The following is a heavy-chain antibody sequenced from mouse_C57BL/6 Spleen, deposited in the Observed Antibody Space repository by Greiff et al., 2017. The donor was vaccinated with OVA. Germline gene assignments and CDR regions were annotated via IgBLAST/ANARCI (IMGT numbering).Heavy chain of an antibody. J-gene: IGHJ2*01. Sequence: QVQLQQPGAELVKPGASVKLSCKASGYTFTSYWMQWVKQRPGQGLEWIGEIDPSDSYTNYNQKFKGKATLTVDTSSSTAYMQLSSLTSEDSAVYYCARGRVTKSHCDYWGQGTTLTVSS. CDR2: IDPSDSYT. V-gene: IGHV1-50*01. CDR1: GYTFTSYW. CDR3: ARGRVTKSHCDY. D-gene: IGHD2-1*01.